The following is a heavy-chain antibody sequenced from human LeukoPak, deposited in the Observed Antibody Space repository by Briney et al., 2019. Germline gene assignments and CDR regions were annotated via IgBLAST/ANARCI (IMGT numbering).Heavy chain of an antibody. D-gene: IGHD4-17*01. Sequence: ASVKVSCKASGGTFSSYAISWVRQAPGQGLEWMGRIDPNSGGTNYAQKFQGRVTMTRDTSISTAYMELSRLRSDDTAVYYCARTTVTTRTYYYGMDVWGQGTTVTVSS. CDR1: GGTFSSYA. J-gene: IGHJ6*02. CDR3: ARTTVTTRTYYYGMDV. CDR2: IDPNSGGT. V-gene: IGHV1-2*06.